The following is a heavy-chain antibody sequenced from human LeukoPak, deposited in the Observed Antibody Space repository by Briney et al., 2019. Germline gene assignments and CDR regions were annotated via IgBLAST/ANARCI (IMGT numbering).Heavy chain of an antibody. V-gene: IGHV4-39*01. Sequence: PGGSLRLSCAASGFTFSNAWMSWVRQPPGKGLEWIGSIYYSGNTYYNSSLKSRVTISIDTSKNQFSLRLTSVTAADTAMYYCARLEEAVAGSRWFDPWGQGTLVTVSS. J-gene: IGHJ5*02. D-gene: IGHD6-19*01. CDR2: IYYSGNT. CDR3: ARLEEAVAGSRWFDP. CDR1: GFTFSNAW.